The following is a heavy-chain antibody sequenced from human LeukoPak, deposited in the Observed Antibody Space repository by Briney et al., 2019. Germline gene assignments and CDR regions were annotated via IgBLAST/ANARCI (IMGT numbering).Heavy chain of an antibody. J-gene: IGHJ4*02. V-gene: IGHV4-4*02. CDR1: GGSISSSNW. Sequence: PSETLSLTCAVSGGSISSSNWRSWVRQPPGKGLEWIGEIYHSGSTNYNPSLKSRVTISVDKSKNQFSLKLSSVTAADTAVYYCARGRIAVAGLYFDYWGQGTLVTVSS. CDR2: IYHSGST. D-gene: IGHD6-19*01. CDR3: ARGRIAVAGLYFDY.